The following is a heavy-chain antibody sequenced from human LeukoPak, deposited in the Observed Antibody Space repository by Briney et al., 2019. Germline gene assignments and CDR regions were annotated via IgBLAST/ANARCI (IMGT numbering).Heavy chain of an antibody. CDR3: AREAITIFGVVKNWFDP. J-gene: IGHJ5*02. CDR2: IYYSGST. CDR1: GGSISSSSYC. D-gene: IGHD3-3*01. V-gene: IGHV4-39*07. Sequence: PSETLSLTCTVSGGSISSSSYCWGWIRQPPGKGLEWIGSIYYSGSTYYNPSLKSRVTISVDTSKNQFSLKLSSVTAADTAVYYCAREAITIFGVVKNWFDPWGQGTLVTVSS.